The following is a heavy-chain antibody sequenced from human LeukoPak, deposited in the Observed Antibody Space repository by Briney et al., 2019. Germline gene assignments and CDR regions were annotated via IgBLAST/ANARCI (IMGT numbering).Heavy chain of an antibody. CDR2: IKSKTDGGTT. Sequence: GGSLRLSCAASGFTFSNAWMSWVRQAPGKGLEWVGRIKSKTDGGTTDYAAPVKGRFTISRDDSKNTLYLQMNSLKTEDTAVYYCTTGYSSSPAPYYGMDVWGQGTTVTVSS. J-gene: IGHJ6*02. CDR1: GFTFSNAW. CDR3: TTGYSSSPAPYYGMDV. V-gene: IGHV3-15*01. D-gene: IGHD6-13*01.